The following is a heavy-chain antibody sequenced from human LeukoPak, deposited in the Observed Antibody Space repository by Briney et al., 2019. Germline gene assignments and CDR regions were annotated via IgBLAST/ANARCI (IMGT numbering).Heavy chain of an antibody. J-gene: IGHJ6*04. CDR3: ARDVLVAANYYYYGMDV. Sequence: GGSLRLSCAASGFTFSSYSMNWVRQAPGKGLECVSSISSSSSYIYYADSVKGRFTISRDNAKNSLYLQMNSLRAEDTAVYYCARDVLVAANYYYYGMDVWGKGTTVTVSS. CDR1: GFTFSSYS. D-gene: IGHD2-15*01. V-gene: IGHV3-21*01. CDR2: ISSSSSYI.